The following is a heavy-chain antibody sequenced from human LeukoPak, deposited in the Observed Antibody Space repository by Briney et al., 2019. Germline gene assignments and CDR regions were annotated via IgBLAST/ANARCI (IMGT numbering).Heavy chain of an antibody. Sequence: SETLSLTCAVYGGSFSGYYWSWIRQPPGKGLDWIGEINHSGSTNYDPSLKSRVTISVDTSKNQFSLKLSSVTAADTAVYYCARAHDFWSGYYKKGRWFDPWGQGTLVTVSS. CDR3: ARAHDFWSGYYKKGRWFDP. CDR1: GGSFSGYY. D-gene: IGHD3-3*01. CDR2: INHSGST. J-gene: IGHJ5*02. V-gene: IGHV4-34*01.